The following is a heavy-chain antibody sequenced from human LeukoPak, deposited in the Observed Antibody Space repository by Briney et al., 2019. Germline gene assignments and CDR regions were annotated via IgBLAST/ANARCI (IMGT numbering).Heavy chain of an antibody. J-gene: IGHJ4*02. V-gene: IGHV1-69*13. CDR1: GGTFSSYA. D-gene: IGHD2/OR15-2a*01. CDR3: AKDTPQNSPLYYFDY. CDR2: IIPIFGTA. Sequence: ASVKVSCKASGGTFSSYAISWVRQAPGQGLEWMGGIIPIFGTANYAQKFQGRVTITADESTSTAYMELSSLRSEDTAVYYCAKDTPQNSPLYYFDYWGQGTLVTVSS.